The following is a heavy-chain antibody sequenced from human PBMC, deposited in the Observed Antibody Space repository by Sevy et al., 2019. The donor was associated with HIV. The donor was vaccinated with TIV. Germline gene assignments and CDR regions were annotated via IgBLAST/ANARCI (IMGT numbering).Heavy chain of an antibody. Sequence: GGSLRLSCAVSGFTFSNAWMNWVRQAPGTGLQWVGLIKSKIDGETTDYAAPVMGRFTISRDDSKNTVYLQMNSLKTEDTAVYYCATAPGYYDSSPFDYWGPGTLVTVSS. V-gene: IGHV3-15*01. D-gene: IGHD3-22*01. CDR1: GFTFSNAW. CDR2: IKSKIDGETT. J-gene: IGHJ4*02. CDR3: ATAPGYYDSSPFDY.